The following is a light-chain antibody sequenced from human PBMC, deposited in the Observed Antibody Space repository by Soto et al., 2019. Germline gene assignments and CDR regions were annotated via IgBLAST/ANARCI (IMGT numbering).Light chain of an antibody. CDR2: GAS. J-gene: IGKJ1*01. CDR1: QSISRY. V-gene: IGKV3-20*01. CDR3: QQYGSSPPT. Sequence: IVLTQSPGTLSFSPGERTTPSCRASQSISRYLAWYQQKPGQGPRLLIYGASSRATGTPDRFSGSGSGTDFTLTINRLEPEDFALYYCQQYGSSPPTFGQGTKVDIK.